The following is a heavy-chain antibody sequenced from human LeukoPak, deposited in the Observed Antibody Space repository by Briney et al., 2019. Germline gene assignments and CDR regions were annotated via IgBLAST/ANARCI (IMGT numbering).Heavy chain of an antibody. V-gene: IGHV1-2*02. CDR2: INPNSGGT. D-gene: IGHD3-22*01. CDR3: ARGEVDTDYYDSSGYYWDY. Sequence: ASVTVSFKASGYTFTVYYMHWVRQAPGQGLEWMGWINPNSGGTNYAQKFQGRVTMTRDTAISTAYMELSRLRSDDTAVYYCARGEVDTDYYDSSGYYWDYWGQGTLVTVSS. J-gene: IGHJ4*02. CDR1: GYTFTVYY.